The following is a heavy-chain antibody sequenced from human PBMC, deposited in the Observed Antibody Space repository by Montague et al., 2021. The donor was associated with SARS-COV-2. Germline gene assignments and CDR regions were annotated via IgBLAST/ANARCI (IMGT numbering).Heavy chain of an antibody. CDR3: ARGRVELTMIVVIMAGASYYMDV. D-gene: IGHD3-22*01. J-gene: IGHJ6*03. V-gene: IGHV4-34*01. CDR1: GGSFSGYY. CDR2: INHSGST. Sequence: SETLSLTCAVYGGSFSGYYWSWICQPPGKGLEWIGEINHSGSTSYNPSLKSRVTISVDTSKNQFFLRLSSVTAADTAVYYCARGRVELTMIVVIMAGASYYMDVWGKGTTVTVSS.